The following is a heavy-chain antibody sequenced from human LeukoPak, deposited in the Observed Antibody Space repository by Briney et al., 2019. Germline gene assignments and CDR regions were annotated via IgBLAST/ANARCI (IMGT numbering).Heavy chain of an antibody. J-gene: IGHJ3*02. CDR2: IYPGDSDT. D-gene: IGHD2-2*01. V-gene: IGHV5-51*01. CDR3: ARSCTSTSCYLTDAFDI. CDR1: GYSFTSYW. Sequence: GESLKISCKGSGYSFTSYWIGWVRQMPGKGLEWMGIIYPGDSDTRYSSSFQGQVTISADKSISTAYLQWSSLKASDTAMYYCARSCTSTSCYLTDAFDIWGQGTMVTVSS.